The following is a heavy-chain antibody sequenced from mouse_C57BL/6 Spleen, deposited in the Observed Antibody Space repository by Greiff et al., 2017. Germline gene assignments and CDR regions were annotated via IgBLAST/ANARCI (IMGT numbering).Heavy chain of an antibody. CDR3: ASSYDYDYYAMVY. Sequence: QVQLQQPGAELVKPGASVKLSCKASGYTFPSYWLLWVKQRPGRVLEWIGRIDPNSGGTKYNGKFKSKATLTVDKPSSTAYMQLSSLSSEDSAVFYCASSYDYDYYAMVYWDQGTSVTVSS. J-gene: IGHJ4*01. V-gene: IGHV1-72*01. D-gene: IGHD2-4*01. CDR1: GYTFPSYW. CDR2: IDPNSGGT.